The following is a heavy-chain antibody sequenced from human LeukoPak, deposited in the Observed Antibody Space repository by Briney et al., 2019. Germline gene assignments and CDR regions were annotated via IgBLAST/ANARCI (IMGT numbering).Heavy chain of an antibody. D-gene: IGHD1-1*01. CDR3: AREAGIGNWLDP. CDR2: IYSSGST. Sequence: SETLSLTCTVSGGSISSSSYYWSWIRQPGGRGLEWIGRIYSSGSTNYNPSLKSRLTMSVDTSKNQFSLKLSSVTAADTAVYYCAREAGIGNWLDPWGQGTLVTVSS. CDR1: GGSISSSSYY. J-gene: IGHJ5*02. V-gene: IGHV4-61*02.